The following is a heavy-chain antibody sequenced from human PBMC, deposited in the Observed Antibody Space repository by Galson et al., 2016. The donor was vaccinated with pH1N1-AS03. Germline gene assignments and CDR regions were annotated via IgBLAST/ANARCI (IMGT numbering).Heavy chain of an antibody. J-gene: IGHJ4*02. D-gene: IGHD6-6*01. V-gene: IGHV1-69*04. Sequence: SVKVSCKASGGTFSTNGFTWVRQAPGQGLEWMGRIIPMFGRGNYAQKFQGRVTIIADISTSTTYMELSNLTSEDTAIYYCARERDSSSSSIFVYWGQGTQVTVSS. CDR1: GGTFSTNG. CDR3: ARERDSSSSSIFVY. CDR2: IIPMFGRG.